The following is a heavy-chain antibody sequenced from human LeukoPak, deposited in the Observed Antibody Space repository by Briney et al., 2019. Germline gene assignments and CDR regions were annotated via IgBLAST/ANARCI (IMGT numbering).Heavy chain of an antibody. V-gene: IGHV5-51*01. D-gene: IGHD2-21*02. CDR1: GYIFANYW. CDR2: IYPGDSDA. CDR3: TRHAAQLDRSVVTGFDF. J-gene: IGHJ4*02. Sequence: GESLKISCKGSGYIFANYWIVWVRQMPGKGLEWMGTIYPGDSDARYSPSFEGQVTFSVDTSVSSAYLQWSSLKASDTAVYYCTRHAAQLDRSVVTGFDFWGQGTPVIVSS.